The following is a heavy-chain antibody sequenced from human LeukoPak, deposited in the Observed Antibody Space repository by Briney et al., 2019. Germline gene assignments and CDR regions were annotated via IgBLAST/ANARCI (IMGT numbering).Heavy chain of an antibody. J-gene: IGHJ4*02. CDR1: GFTFTKYW. CDR2: MYLGDSGT. V-gene: IGHV5-51*01. D-gene: IGHD6-19*01. CDR3: GRHEGSISGWPFDY. Sequence: KHGGSLKISCKGFGFTFTKYWIGWVRPMPGKGLGGMGIMYLGDSGTRYSPSFQGQVTISADKSISTVFLQWSSLRASDTAMYYCGRHEGSISGWPFDYWGQGTLVTVSS.